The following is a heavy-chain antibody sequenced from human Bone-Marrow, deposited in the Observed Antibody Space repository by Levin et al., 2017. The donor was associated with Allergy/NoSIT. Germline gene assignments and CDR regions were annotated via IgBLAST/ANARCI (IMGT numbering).Heavy chain of an antibody. CDR2: IYRGGDT. D-gene: IGHD1-26*01. CDR3: AREESSGGSYY. J-gene: IGHJ4*02. CDR1: GFTVSSYY. Sequence: PGESLKISCAVSGFTVSSYYMNWVRRAPGKGLEWVSVIYRGGDTYYADSVKGRFTISRDNSRNTLSLQMNSLRAEDTAVYYCAREESSGGSYYWGQGTLVTVSS. V-gene: IGHV3-66*01.